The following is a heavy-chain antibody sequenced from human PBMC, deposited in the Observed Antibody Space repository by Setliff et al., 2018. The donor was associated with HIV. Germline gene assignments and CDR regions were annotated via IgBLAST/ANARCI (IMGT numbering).Heavy chain of an antibody. CDR1: GGSISSRSYY. J-gene: IGHJ4*01. CDR3: ARQVGEGKWYLDS. V-gene: IGHV4-61*02. CDR2: IYSNGNT. D-gene: IGHD1-26*01. Sequence: SETLSLTCTVSGGSISSRSYYWSWLRQPAGKGLEWIGRIYSNGNTDYNPSLKSRVTISIDTSENLFSLKLSGVTAADTAIYYCARQVGEGKWYLDSWGHGTLVTVSS.